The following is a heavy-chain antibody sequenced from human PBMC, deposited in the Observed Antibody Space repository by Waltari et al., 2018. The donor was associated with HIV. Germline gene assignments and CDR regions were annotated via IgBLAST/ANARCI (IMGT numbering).Heavy chain of an antibody. D-gene: IGHD6-6*01. CDR2: INYDGSNK. Sequence: VQLMESGGGVVHPGKSLRLSCRTSGFTFGSYGTPWVRQAPGKGLEWGEVINYDGSNKFYAESVKGRFLISRDNSKNTLFLQMNSLRDEDTGLYYCARDKAPYSSSSAVDYWGQGTLVTVS. CDR3: ARDKAPYSSSSAVDY. CDR1: GFTFGSYG. V-gene: IGHV3-33*01. J-gene: IGHJ4*02.